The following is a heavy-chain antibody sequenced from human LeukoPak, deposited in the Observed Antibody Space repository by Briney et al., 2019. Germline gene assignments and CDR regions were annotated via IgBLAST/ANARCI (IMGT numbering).Heavy chain of an antibody. CDR2: ISSAGTT. J-gene: IGHJ4*02. Sequence: GGSLRLSCAASGFTVSSSYMSWVRQAPGKGLEWVSIISSAGTTFYADSVKGRFTISRDNSKNTVYLQVNSLRDEDTAVYYCARDLEAANTYYFDYWGQGTMVTVSS. CDR1: GFTVSSSY. V-gene: IGHV3-66*01. CDR3: ARDLEAANTYYFDY. D-gene: IGHD6-13*01.